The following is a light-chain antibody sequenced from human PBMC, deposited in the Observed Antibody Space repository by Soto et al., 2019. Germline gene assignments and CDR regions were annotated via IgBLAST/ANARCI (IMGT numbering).Light chain of an antibody. CDR1: QSVSSTH. CDR3: QQSKS. Sequence: EIVLTQSPGTLSLSPGERATLSCRASQSVSSTHLAWYQQKAGQAPRLLIYGASSRATGIPDRFSGSGSGSDFALTISRLEPEDFAVDYCQQSKSFGQETKVEIK. CDR2: GAS. J-gene: IGKJ1*01. V-gene: IGKV3-20*01.